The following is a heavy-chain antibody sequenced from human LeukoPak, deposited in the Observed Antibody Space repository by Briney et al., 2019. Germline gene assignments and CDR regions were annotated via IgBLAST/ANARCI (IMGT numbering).Heavy chain of an antibody. CDR1: GFTFSSYA. CDR2: VSGSGSST. V-gene: IGHV3-23*01. CDR3: AKMVGNYYGPGSYVHFDY. D-gene: IGHD3-10*01. J-gene: IGHJ4*02. Sequence: GGSLRLPCVAPGFTFSSYAMNWVRQTPGKGLEWVSTVSGSGSSTYYADSVKGRFTISRDNSKNTMYLQMSSLRADDTATYHCAKMVGNYYGPGSYVHFDYWGQGTLVTVSS.